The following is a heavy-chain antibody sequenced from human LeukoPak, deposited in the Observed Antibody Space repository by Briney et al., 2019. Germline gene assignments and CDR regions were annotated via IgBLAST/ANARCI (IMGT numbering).Heavy chain of an antibody. V-gene: IGHV3-48*03. Sequence: GGSLRLSCAASGFTFSNYEMNWVRQAPGKGLEWVSYISGSGSTIYYADSVKGRFTISRDNAKNSLFLQMSSLRAEDTAVYYCARWGGGNGGYWGQGTLVTVSS. D-gene: IGHD4-23*01. J-gene: IGHJ4*02. CDR2: ISGSGSTI. CDR1: GFTFSNYE. CDR3: ARWGGGNGGY.